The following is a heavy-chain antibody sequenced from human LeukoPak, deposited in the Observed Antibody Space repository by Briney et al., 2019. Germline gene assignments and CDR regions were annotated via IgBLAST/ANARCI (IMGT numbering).Heavy chain of an antibody. J-gene: IGHJ4*02. Sequence: PGGSLRLSCAASGFTVSSNYMSWVRQAPGKGLEWVSVIYSGGSTYYADSVKGRFTISGDNSKNTLYLQMNSLRAEDTAVYYCARDLQTTYCSGGSCYGSAVYWGQGTLVTVSS. CDR1: GFTVSSNY. D-gene: IGHD2-15*01. CDR3: ARDLQTTYCSGGSCYGSAVY. V-gene: IGHV3-66*01. CDR2: IYSGGST.